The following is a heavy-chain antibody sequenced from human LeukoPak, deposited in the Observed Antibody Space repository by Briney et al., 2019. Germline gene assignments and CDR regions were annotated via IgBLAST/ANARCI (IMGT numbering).Heavy chain of an antibody. V-gene: IGHV3-7*01. CDR1: GFTWSSYW. Sequence: GGSPRLLWAASGFTWSSYWMSWVPRAPGKVLEGVANMNLAGSEKHYVDSVKRRFTISRDNAKNSLYLQMNSLRAEDTAVYYCARPRGYCSGGSCRYYFDYWGQGTLATVSS. J-gene: IGHJ4*02. CDR2: MNLAGSEK. CDR3: ARPRGYCSGGSCRYYFDY. D-gene: IGHD2-15*01.